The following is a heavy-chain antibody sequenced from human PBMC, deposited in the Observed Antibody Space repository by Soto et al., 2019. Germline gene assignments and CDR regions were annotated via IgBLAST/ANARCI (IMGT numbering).Heavy chain of an antibody. Sequence: GGSLRLSCAASGFTFNSYAMSWVRQAPGKGLEWVSTTSGSGDSTYYADSVQGRFAISRDNSKNTLYLQMNSLRAEDAALYYCAKDRFWGYGSDSFFDSWGQGTLVTVSS. V-gene: IGHV3-23*01. CDR1: GFTFNSYA. D-gene: IGHD3-10*01. J-gene: IGHJ4*02. CDR2: TSGSGDST. CDR3: AKDRFWGYGSDSFFDS.